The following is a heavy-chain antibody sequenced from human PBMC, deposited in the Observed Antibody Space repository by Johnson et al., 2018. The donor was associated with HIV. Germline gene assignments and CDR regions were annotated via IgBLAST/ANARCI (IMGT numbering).Heavy chain of an antibody. CDR1: GFTFSIYW. CDR2: IYSGGST. J-gene: IGHJ3*01. D-gene: IGHD6-13*01. CDR3: ARDGESQQLPLGDAFDV. V-gene: IGHV3-66*01. Sequence: VQLVESGGGLVQPGGSLRLSCAASGFTFSIYWMSWVRQAPGKGLEWVSVIYSGGSTYYADSVRGRFTISRDNSKNTLYLQMSSLRAEDTAMYYCARDGESQQLPLGDAFDVWGQGTMVTVSS.